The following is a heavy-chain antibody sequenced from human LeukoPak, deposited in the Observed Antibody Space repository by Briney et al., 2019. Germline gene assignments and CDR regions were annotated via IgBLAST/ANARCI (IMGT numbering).Heavy chain of an antibody. J-gene: IGHJ4*01. V-gene: IGHV2-5*02. Sequence: SGPTLGKPTQTLTLTCTFSGFSLSTSGVGVGWIRQPPGKALEWLALIYWDDDKRYSPSLKSRLTITKDTSKNQVVLSLTNLDPVDTATYYCAHSQFLWFGAYFAYWGQGTLVTVSS. CDR3: AHSQFLWFGAYFAY. CDR1: GFSLSTSGVG. CDR2: IYWDDDK. D-gene: IGHD3-10*01.